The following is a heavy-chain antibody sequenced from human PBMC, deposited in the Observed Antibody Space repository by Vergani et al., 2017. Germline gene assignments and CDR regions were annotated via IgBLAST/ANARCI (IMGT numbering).Heavy chain of an antibody. Sequence: EVQLVESGGGVVQPGGSLRLSCAASGFTFDDYAMHWVRQAPGKGLEWVSLISGDGGSTYYADSVKGRFTIARDNAKNSLYLQMNSLRAEDTALYHCARVLDSSYYYGMDVWGQGTTVTVSS. CDR1: GFTFDDYA. CDR2: ISGDGGST. V-gene: IGHV3-43*02. CDR3: ARVLDSSYYYGMDV. J-gene: IGHJ6*02. D-gene: IGHD1-1*01.